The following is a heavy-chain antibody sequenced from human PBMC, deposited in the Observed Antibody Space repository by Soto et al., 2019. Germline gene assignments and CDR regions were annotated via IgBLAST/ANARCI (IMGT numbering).Heavy chain of an antibody. V-gene: IGHV3-33*08. CDR3: ARADCTGAYCYSWPFNYGVDV. CDR1: GFTFNTYG. D-gene: IGHD2-15*01. J-gene: IGHJ6*02. CDR2: IWYDGSNK. Sequence: PGGSLRLSCTTSGFTFNTYGMHWVRQAPGKGLEWVAIIWYDGSNKYYADSVKDRFTISRDNSRNTLYLQMNSLRAEDTALYYCARADCTGAYCYSWPFNYGVDVWGQGTTVTV.